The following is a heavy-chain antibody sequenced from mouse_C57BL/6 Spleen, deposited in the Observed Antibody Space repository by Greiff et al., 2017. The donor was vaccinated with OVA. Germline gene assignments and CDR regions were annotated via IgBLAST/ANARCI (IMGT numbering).Heavy chain of an antibody. CDR3: ARPYYYDSNYAMDY. D-gene: IGHD1-1*01. Sequence: QVQLQQPGAELVMPGASVKLSCKASGYTFTSYWMHWVKQRPGQGLEWIGEIDPSDSYTNYTQKFKGKSTWTVDKSSSTAYMQLSSLTSEDSAVYYCARPYYYDSNYAMDYWGQGTSVTVAS. J-gene: IGHJ4*01. CDR2: IDPSDSYT. CDR1: GYTFTSYW. V-gene: IGHV1-69*01.